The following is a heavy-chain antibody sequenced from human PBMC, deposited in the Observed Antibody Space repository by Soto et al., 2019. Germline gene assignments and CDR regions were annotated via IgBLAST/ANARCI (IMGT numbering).Heavy chain of an antibody. D-gene: IGHD1-26*01. CDR3: ARQRGWFDP. J-gene: IGHJ5*02. CDR2: IYYSGST. Sequence: SETLSLTCTVSGGSISSYYWSWIRQPPGKGLEWIGYIYYSGSTNYNPSLKSRVTISVDTSKNPFSLKLSSVTAADTAVYYCARQRGWFDPWGQGTLVTVSS. CDR1: GGSISSYY. V-gene: IGHV4-59*08.